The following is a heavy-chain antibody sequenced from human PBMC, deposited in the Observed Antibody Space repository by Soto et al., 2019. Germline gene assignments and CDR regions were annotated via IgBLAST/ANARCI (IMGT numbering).Heavy chain of an antibody. CDR3: AKGGFGGYGMDV. D-gene: IGHD6-25*01. CDR2: ITWDGGSI. CDR1: GFNFHDYT. Sequence: GGSLRLSCAASGFNFHDYTIHWVRQSPGKGLEWVSFITWDGGSIYYADSVKGRFTISRDNSKNSLTLEMNSLRSEDSGVYYCAKGGFGGYGMDVWGQGTTVTVSS. J-gene: IGHJ6*02. V-gene: IGHV3-43*01.